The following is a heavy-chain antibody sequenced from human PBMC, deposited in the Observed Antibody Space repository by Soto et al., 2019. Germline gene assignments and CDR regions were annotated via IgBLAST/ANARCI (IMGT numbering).Heavy chain of an antibody. CDR2: ISSSSSYI. CDR1: GFTFSSYS. J-gene: IGHJ5*02. Sequence: EVQLVESGGGLVKPGGSLRLSCAASGFTFSSYSMNWVRQAPGKGLEWVSSISSSSSYIYYADSVKGRFTISRDNAKNSLYLQMNSLRAEDTAVYYCARDVQLRFLEWLLSPRFDPWGQGTLVTVSS. CDR3: ARDVQLRFLEWLLSPRFDP. D-gene: IGHD3-3*01. V-gene: IGHV3-21*01.